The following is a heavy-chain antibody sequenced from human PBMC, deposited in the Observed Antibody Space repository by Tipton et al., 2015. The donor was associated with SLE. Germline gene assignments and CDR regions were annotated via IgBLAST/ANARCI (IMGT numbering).Heavy chain of an antibody. J-gene: IGHJ2*01. CDR2: IYYSGRT. V-gene: IGHV4-31*03. D-gene: IGHD2-15*01. CDR3: AGLFGGSRAGDV. Sequence: TLSLTCIVSGGSISSGAYLWSWIRQHPGKGLEWIGYIYYSGRTYYNPSLKSRISISVDTSKNQFSLRLSSVTAADTAVYYCAGLFGGSRAGDVWGRGILVAVSS. CDR1: GGSISSGAYL.